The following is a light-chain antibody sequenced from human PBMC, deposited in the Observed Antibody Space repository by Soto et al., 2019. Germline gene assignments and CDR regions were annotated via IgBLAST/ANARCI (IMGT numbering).Light chain of an antibody. Sequence: QSALTQPASVSGSPGQSITISCTGTSSDVGGYNYVSWYQQHPGKAPKLMIYEVSNRPSGVSNRFSGSKSGNTASLTISGLQAEDEADYYCSSYTSSRFPFGTGTKLTVL. CDR3: SSYTSSRFP. CDR1: SSDVGGYNY. V-gene: IGLV2-14*01. CDR2: EVS. J-gene: IGLJ1*01.